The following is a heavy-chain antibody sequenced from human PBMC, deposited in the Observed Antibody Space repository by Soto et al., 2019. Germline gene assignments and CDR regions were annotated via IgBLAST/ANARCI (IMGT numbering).Heavy chain of an antibody. D-gene: IGHD3-22*01. CDR3: AKALITMIVVVSPFFDY. J-gene: IGHJ4*02. V-gene: IGHV3-30*18. CDR2: ISYDGSNK. Sequence: LRLSCAASGFTFSSYGMQWVRQAPGKGLEWVAVISYDGSNKYYADSVKGRFTISRDNSKNTLYLQMNSLRAEDTAVYYCAKALITMIVVVSPFFDYWGQGTLVTVSS. CDR1: GFTFSSYG.